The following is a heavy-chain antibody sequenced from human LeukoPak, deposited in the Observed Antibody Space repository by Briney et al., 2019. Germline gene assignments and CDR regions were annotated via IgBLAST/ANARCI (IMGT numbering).Heavy chain of an antibody. D-gene: IGHD2-2*01. CDR1: GFTFSSYG. V-gene: IGHV3-33*01. J-gene: IGHJ6*04. CDR2: IWYDGSNK. CDR3: AREYQLLDMDV. Sequence: TGGSLRLSCAASGFTFSSYGMHWVHQAPGKGLEWVAVIWYDGSNKYYADSVKGRFTISRDNSKNTLYPQMNSLRAEDTAVYYCAREYQLLDMDVWGKGTTVTVSS.